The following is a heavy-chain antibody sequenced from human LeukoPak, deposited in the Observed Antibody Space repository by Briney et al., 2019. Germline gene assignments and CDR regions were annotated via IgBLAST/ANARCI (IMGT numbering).Heavy chain of an antibody. V-gene: IGHV4-31*01. CDR3: AREGRGRRYYYGMDV. D-gene: IGHD3-10*01. Sequence: SQTLSLTCTVSGGSISSGGYYWSWIRQHPGKGLEWVGYIYYSSSTYYNPSLKSLATISVNTSKKQFSLKLSSVTAADTAVYYCAREGRGRRYYYGMDVWGQGTTVTVSS. CDR2: IYYSSST. J-gene: IGHJ6*02. CDR1: GGSISSGGYY.